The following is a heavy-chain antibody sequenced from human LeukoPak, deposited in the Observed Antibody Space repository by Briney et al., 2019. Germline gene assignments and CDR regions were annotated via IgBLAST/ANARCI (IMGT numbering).Heavy chain of an antibody. CDR3: ARERAPFNGFDI. J-gene: IGHJ3*02. CDR2: LWANGRNN. Sequence: GGSLRLSCAASGFSFSCCGMHWVRQAPGKGLDWVAVLWANGRNNYYADSVEGRFTISRDSSKSTLYLQMTSLRADDTAVYYCARERAPFNGFDIWGRGTVVTVSS. D-gene: IGHD2-8*01. V-gene: IGHV3-33*01. CDR1: GFSFSCCG.